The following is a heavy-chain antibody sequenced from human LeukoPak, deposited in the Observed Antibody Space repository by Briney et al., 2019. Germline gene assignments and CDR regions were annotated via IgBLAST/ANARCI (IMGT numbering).Heavy chain of an antibody. CDR3: AKGGSGSYLYYFDY. J-gene: IGHJ4*02. CDR1: GFTFNSYV. CDR2: ISGSGGST. D-gene: IGHD3-10*01. Sequence: GGSLRLSCAASGFTFNSYVISWVRQAPGKGLEWVSTISGSGGSTHYADSVRGRFTISRDNSKNTVYLQMSSLRAEDTAMYYCAKGGSGSYLYYFDYWGQGTLVTVSS. V-gene: IGHV3-23*01.